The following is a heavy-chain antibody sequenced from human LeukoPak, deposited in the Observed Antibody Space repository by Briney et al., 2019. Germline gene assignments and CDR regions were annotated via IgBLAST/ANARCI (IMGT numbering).Heavy chain of an antibody. V-gene: IGHV3-48*03. CDR3: GRSGSGITWLDY. CDR2: ISSSGSTI. Sequence: PGGSLRLSCAASGFTFSSYEMNWVRQAPGKGLEWVSYISSSGSTIYYADSVKGRFTISRDNAKNSLYLQMNSLETDDTAMYYCGRSGSGITWLDYWGQGTLVAVSS. J-gene: IGHJ4*02. CDR1: GFTFSSYE.